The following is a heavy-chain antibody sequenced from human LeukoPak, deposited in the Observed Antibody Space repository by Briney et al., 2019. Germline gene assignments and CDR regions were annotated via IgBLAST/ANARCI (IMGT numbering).Heavy chain of an antibody. CDR1: GFTFSSYW. Sequence: GGSLRLSCAASGFTFSSYWMHWVRQAPGKGLVWVSRINSDGSSTTYADSVKGRFTISRDNSKNTLFLQMNSLRAEDTAVYYCARGPSGYHNTGGQGTLVTVSS. D-gene: IGHD5-12*01. CDR3: ARGPSGYHNT. CDR2: INSDGSST. J-gene: IGHJ4*02. V-gene: IGHV3-74*01.